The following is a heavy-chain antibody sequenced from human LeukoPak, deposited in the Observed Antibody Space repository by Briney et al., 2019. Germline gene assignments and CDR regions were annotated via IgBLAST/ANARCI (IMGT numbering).Heavy chain of an antibody. CDR3: ARVAYSGYDFRGTFDY. D-gene: IGHD5-12*01. CDR2: IYYSGST. Sequence: NPSETLSLTCTVSGGSISSSSYYWGWIRQPPGKGLQWIGRIYYSGSTYYNPSLKSRVTISVDTSKNQFSLKLSSVTAADTAVYYCARVAYSGYDFRGTFDYWGQGTLVTVSS. CDR1: GGSISSSSYY. J-gene: IGHJ4*02. V-gene: IGHV4-39*01.